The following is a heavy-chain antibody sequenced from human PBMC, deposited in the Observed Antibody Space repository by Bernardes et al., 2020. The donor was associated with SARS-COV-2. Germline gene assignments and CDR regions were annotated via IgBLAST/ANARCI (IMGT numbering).Heavy chain of an antibody. CDR1: GFTFDDYA. V-gene: IGHV3-9*01. CDR3: ACPDTAMGWPY. D-gene: IGHD5-18*01. Sequence: GGSLRLSCAASGFTFDDYAMHWVRQAPGKGLEWVSGISWNSGSIGYADSVKGRFTISRDNAKNSLYLQMNSLRAEDTALYYCACPDTAMGWPYWGQGTLVTVSS. CDR2: ISWNSGSI. J-gene: IGHJ4*02.